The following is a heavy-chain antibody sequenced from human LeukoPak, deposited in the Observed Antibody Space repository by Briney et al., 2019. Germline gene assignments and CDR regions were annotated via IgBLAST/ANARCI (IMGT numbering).Heavy chain of an antibody. CDR1: GFTVSSTY. Sequence: GGSLRLSCAASGFTVSSTYMSWLRQAPGKGLEWVSLIYTGGTTYYADSVKGRFTISRHNSENTLYLQMNSLRAEDTAVYYCARGITGSNNWFDPWGQGTLVTVSS. D-gene: IGHD1-20*01. V-gene: IGHV3-53*01. CDR3: ARGITGSNNWFDP. CDR2: IYTGGTT. J-gene: IGHJ5*02.